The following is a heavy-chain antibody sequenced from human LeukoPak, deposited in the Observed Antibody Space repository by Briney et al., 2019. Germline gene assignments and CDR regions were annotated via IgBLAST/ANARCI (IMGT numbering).Heavy chain of an antibody. CDR1: GYTLTELS. CDR3: ATDGIAAAGFGAFDI. D-gene: IGHD6-13*01. J-gene: IGHJ3*02. Sequence: GASVKVSCKVSGYTLTELSMHWVRQAPGKGLEWMGGFDPEDGEIIYAQKFQGRVTMTEDTSTDTAYMELSSLRSEDTAVYYCATDGIAAAGFGAFDIWGQGTMVTVSS. V-gene: IGHV1-24*01. CDR2: FDPEDGEI.